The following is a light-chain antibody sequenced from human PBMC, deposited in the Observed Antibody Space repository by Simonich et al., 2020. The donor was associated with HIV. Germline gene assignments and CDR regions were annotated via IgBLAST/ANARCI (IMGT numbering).Light chain of an antibody. J-gene: IGKJ2*01. CDR3: MQVLQTPYT. Sequence: DIVMTQSPLSLPVTPGEPASISCRCSQSLLYSNGYNYLDWYLQKPGQSPQLLIYLGSTRASGVPDRFSGSGSGTDFTLKIRRVEAEDVGVYYCMQVLQTPYTFGQGTKLEIK. CDR1: QSLLYSNGYNY. V-gene: IGKV2-28*01. CDR2: LGS.